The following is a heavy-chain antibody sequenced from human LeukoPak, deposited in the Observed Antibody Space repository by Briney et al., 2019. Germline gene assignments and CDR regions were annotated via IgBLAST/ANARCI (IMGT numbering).Heavy chain of an antibody. CDR1: GYSFSGYW. Sequence: PGESLRISCRGSGYSFSGYWIAWVRQMPGKGLECMGIIYPGDSDTRYSPSFQGQVTISADKSISTAYLQWSSLKASDTAMYYCARRGRDGDGYNWTPVDYWGQGTLVTVSS. CDR2: IYPGDSDT. D-gene: IGHD5-24*01. J-gene: IGHJ4*02. V-gene: IGHV5-51*01. CDR3: ARRGRDGDGYNWTPVDY.